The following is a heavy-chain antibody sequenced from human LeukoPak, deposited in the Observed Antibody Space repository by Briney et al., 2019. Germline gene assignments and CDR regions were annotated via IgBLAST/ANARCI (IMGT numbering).Heavy chain of an antibody. CDR3: ARFGYVEAVDV. Sequence: GASLRLSCSPSGFSFSAYWMTWVRQAAGRGLAWVAYINAAGSDTYYVDTVEGRSSMTRDKAKNLVYLQMNSLRAEDTAVYHCARFGYVEAVDVWGQGTPVTVSS. D-gene: IGHD2-15*01. V-gene: IGHV3-7*01. CDR1: GFSFSAYW. J-gene: IGHJ4*02. CDR2: INAAGSDT.